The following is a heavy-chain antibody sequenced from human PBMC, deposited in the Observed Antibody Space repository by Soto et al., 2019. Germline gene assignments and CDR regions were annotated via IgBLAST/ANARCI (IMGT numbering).Heavy chain of an antibody. J-gene: IGHJ5*02. D-gene: IGHD6-13*01. CDR1: GGTFSSYA. Sequence: QVQLVQSGAEVKKPGSSVKVSCKASGGTFSSYAISWVRQAPGQGLEWMGGIIPIFGTANYAQKFQGRVTITADESTGTAYRELSSLRSEDTAVYYCARDRDSSSWYGGGNWFDPWGQGTLVTVSS. CDR2: IIPIFGTA. CDR3: ARDRDSSSWYGGGNWFDP. V-gene: IGHV1-69*01.